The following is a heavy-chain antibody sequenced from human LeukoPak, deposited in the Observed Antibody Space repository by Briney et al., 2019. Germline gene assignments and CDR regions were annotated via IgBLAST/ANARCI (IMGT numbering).Heavy chain of an antibody. J-gene: IGHJ4*02. D-gene: IGHD2-8*02. CDR2: FYYNGSP. V-gene: IGHV4-39*01. CDR3: ARRGQSTAWSFDY. Sequence: SETLSLTCSVSGGSISSSDCWWGWIRQPPGKGLEWITNFYYNGSPYYNPSLEGRVTISVDASKNQFSLKLSSVTAADTAMYYCARRGQSTAWSFDYWGQGTLVTVSS. CDR1: GGSISSSDCW.